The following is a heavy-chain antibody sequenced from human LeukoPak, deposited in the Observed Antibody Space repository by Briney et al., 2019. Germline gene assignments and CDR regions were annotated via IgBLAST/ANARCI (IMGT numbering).Heavy chain of an antibody. V-gene: IGHV4-39*07. J-gene: IGHJ5*02. CDR1: GGSVSSASSY. CDR3: ARDLDKLQLVTGSWFDP. Sequence: SDTLSLTCIVSGGSVSSASSYWGWIRQPPGKRFEWVASVHYTGRTNYNPSLKSRVTLSVDTSKNQFSLKLRSVTAADTAVYYCARDLDKLQLVTGSWFDPWGQGTLVTVSS. D-gene: IGHD6-13*01. CDR2: VHYTGRT.